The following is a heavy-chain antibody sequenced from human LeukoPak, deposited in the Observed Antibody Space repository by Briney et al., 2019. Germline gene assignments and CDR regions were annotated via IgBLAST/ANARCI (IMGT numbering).Heavy chain of an antibody. V-gene: IGHV1-69*01. CDR2: IIPLFGPP. Sequence: SVKVSCKTSGGTFSSFAINWVRHAPGQGLEWMGGIIPLFGPPNYAQKFQGRVTITPDASTSTVYMELISLTFEDTAFYYCARGGAFDVWGHGTLVTVSS. CDR1: GGTFSSFA. J-gene: IGHJ3*01. CDR3: ARGGAFDV.